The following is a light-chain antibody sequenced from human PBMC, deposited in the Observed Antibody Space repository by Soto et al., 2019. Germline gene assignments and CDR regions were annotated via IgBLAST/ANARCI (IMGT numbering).Light chain of an antibody. Sequence: DIQMTQSPSTLSASVGDRVTITCRASESITNWLAWYQQKPGKAPKLLIYKASTLESGVPSRFSGSGSGTEFTLTISSLQPDDFATYYCQQYYSYSTFGQGTKVEIK. CDR1: ESITNW. V-gene: IGKV1-5*03. J-gene: IGKJ1*01. CDR3: QQYYSYST. CDR2: KAS.